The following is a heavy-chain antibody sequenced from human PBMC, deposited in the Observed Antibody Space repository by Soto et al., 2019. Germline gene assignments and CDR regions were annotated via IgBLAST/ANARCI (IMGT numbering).Heavy chain of an antibody. CDR1: GFTFSSYA. V-gene: IGHV3-64D*08. Sequence: GGSLRLSCSASGFTFSSYAMHWVRQAPGKGLEYVSAISSNGGSTYYADSVKGRFTISRDNSKNTLYLQMSSLRAEDTAVYYCVKGLRYFDWLPATHGFDIWGQGTMVTVSS. CDR2: ISSNGGST. CDR3: VKGLRYFDWLPATHGFDI. D-gene: IGHD3-9*01. J-gene: IGHJ3*02.